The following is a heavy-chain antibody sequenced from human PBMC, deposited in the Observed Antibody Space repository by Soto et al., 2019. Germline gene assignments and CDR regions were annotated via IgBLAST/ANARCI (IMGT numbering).Heavy chain of an antibody. D-gene: IGHD6-19*01. V-gene: IGHV3-30*03. CDR1: GFTFSSYG. CDR2: ISYDGSNK. J-gene: IGHJ6*02. Sequence: GGSLILSCAASGFTFSSYGMHWVRQAPGKGLEWVAVISYDGSNKYYADSVKGRFTISRDNSKNTLYLQMNSLRAEDTAVYYCLRSGWHYYYYGMDVWGQGTTVTVSS. CDR3: LRSGWHYYYYGMDV.